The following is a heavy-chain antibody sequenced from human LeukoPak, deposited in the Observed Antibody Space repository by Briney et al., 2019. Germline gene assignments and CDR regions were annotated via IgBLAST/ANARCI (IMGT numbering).Heavy chain of an antibody. CDR3: ATTKGIQLWLKD. J-gene: IGHJ4*02. V-gene: IGHV1-69*06. CDR1: GDTFRNYA. D-gene: IGHD5-18*01. CDR2: IIPIFGTA. Sequence: ASVKVSCKASGDTFRNYAISWVRQAPGQGLEWMGGIIPIFGTANYAQKFQGRVTITADKSTSTAYMELSSLRSEDTAVYYCATTKGIQLWLKDWGQGTLVTVSS.